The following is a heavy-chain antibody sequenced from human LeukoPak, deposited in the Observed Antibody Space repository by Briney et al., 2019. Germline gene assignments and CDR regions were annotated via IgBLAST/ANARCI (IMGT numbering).Heavy chain of an antibody. J-gene: IGHJ4*02. D-gene: IGHD3-3*01. CDR3: ATERLGIFEF. Sequence: PGGSLRLSCTASTFTFSDYYMGWIRQAQGPVPEWVSSISPGSSYKFCADSVEGRFTISRDDAKNSVYLQMNNLRVDDTAVYYCATERLGIFEFWGQGSLVTVSS. V-gene: IGHV3-11*05. CDR2: ISPGSSYK. CDR1: TFTFSDYY.